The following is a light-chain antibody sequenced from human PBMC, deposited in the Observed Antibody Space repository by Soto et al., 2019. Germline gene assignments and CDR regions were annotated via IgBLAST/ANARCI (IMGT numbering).Light chain of an antibody. Sequence: IQLTQSPSSLSASVGDRVTITCRASQGISSFLACCQQKPGKAPKLLIYGASTLQSVVPWRFSGSGSGTDFTLTIRSLQPEDFATYDCPQLNIYPFTFGPGTKVDIK. CDR2: GAS. J-gene: IGKJ3*01. CDR1: QGISSF. CDR3: PQLNIYPFT. V-gene: IGKV1-9*01.